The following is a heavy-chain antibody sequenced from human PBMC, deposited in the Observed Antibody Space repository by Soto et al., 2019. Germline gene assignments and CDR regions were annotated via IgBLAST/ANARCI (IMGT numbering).Heavy chain of an antibody. D-gene: IGHD2-8*01. CDR2: VSGNNGAS. J-gene: IGHJ5*01. V-gene: IGHV1-18*04. Sequence: QVQLMQSGTEVKKPGASVTVSCKASGYTSADFGISWVRQAHGQGLEWMGWVSGNNGASNPAPKVQGRITMTLDTSTGVSYMALRSLRSDDTAIYYCGRDQKDFRVNGNGFDSWGQGTLVSVSS. CDR1: GYTSADFG. CDR3: GRDQKDFRVNGNGFDS.